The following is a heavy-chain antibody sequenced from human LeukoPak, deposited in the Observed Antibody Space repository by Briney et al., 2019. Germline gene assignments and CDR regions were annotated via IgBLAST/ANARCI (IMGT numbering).Heavy chain of an antibody. Sequence: SETLSLTCTVSGGSISSSSYYWGWIRQPPGKGLEWIGSVYYSGSTYYNPSLKSRVTISVDTSKNQFSLKLNSVTPEDTAVYYCARDRGIYDKSGYRGDWYFDLWGRGTLVTVSS. CDR1: GGSISSSSYY. D-gene: IGHD3-22*01. J-gene: IGHJ2*01. CDR3: ARDRGIYDKSGYRGDWYFDL. CDR2: VYYSGST. V-gene: IGHV4-39*07.